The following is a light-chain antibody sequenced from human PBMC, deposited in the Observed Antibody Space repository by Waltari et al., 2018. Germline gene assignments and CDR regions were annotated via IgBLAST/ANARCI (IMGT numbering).Light chain of an antibody. Sequence: DIQMTQSPSTLSASLGARVIITCRASQRIGDSLAWYQQKPGKAPKLLVFKASTLERGVPSRFGGSGSGTEFTLTITSLQPDDVATYYCQQYGSRWTFGQGTKVEVK. CDR2: KAS. J-gene: IGKJ1*01. V-gene: IGKV1-5*03. CDR1: QRIGDS. CDR3: QQYGSRWT.